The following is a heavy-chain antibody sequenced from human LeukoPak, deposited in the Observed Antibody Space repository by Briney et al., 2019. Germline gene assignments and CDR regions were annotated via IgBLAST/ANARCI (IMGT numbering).Heavy chain of an antibody. Sequence: PPETLSLTCAVSGGSISNSNWWSWVRQPPGKGLEWIGEIYQSGSTNYNPSLKSRVTISVDKSKNQFSLKLSSVTAADTAVYYCARHWGQQLVFDYWGQGTLVTVSS. CDR1: GGSISNSNW. D-gene: IGHD6-13*01. J-gene: IGHJ4*02. CDR3: ARHWGQQLVFDY. V-gene: IGHV4-4*03. CDR2: IYQSGST.